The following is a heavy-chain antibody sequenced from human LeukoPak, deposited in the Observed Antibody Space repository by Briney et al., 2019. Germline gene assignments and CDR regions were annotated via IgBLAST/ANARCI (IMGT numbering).Heavy chain of an antibody. J-gene: IGHJ4*02. Sequence: GGSLRLSCAASGFTFSSYVMHWVRQAPGKGLEWVAIISYDGSNKYYADSVKGRFTISRDNSKNTLFLQMNSLRAEDTAVYYCARGPGDTSGPPVGYGGQGTRVPVSS. CDR1: GFTFSSYV. CDR2: ISYDGSNK. V-gene: IGHV3-30-3*01. CDR3: ARGPGDTSGPPVGY. D-gene: IGHD3-22*01.